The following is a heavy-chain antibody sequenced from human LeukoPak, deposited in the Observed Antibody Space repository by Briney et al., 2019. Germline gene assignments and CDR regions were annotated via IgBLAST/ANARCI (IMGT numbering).Heavy chain of an antibody. CDR3: GRLAHNAWYAIDF. J-gene: IGHJ4*02. V-gene: IGHV3-7*01. Sequence: GGSLRLSCAASGFTFSSYAMTWVRQAPGKGLEWLANILPDGSQKYYVDSVKGRFTISRDNPKNSLYLQINNLRAEDTAVYYCGRLAHNAWYAIDFWGQGTLVTVSS. CDR2: ILPDGSQK. D-gene: IGHD2-2*01. CDR1: GFTFSSYA.